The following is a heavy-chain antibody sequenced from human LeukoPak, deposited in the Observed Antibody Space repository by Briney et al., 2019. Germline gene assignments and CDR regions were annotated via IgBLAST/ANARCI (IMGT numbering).Heavy chain of an antibody. Sequence: RPGGSLRLSCAASGFTFSSYAMSWVRQAPGKGLEWVSAISGSGGSTYYADSVKGRFTISRDNSKNTLYLQMNSLRAEDTAVYYCARRIAAAGGAFDIWGQGTMVTVSS. V-gene: IGHV3-23*01. CDR2: ISGSGGST. J-gene: IGHJ3*02. D-gene: IGHD6-13*01. CDR1: GFTFSSYA. CDR3: ARRIAAAGGAFDI.